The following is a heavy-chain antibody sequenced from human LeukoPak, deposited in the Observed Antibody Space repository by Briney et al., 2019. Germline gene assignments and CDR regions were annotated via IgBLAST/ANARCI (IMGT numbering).Heavy chain of an antibody. CDR2: INIDGSTI. J-gene: IGHJ4*02. CDR1: GFTFSSYW. D-gene: IGHD2-2*01. Sequence: GGSLRLSCVPSGFTFSSYWMHWVRQAPGKGLVWVSRINIDGSTINYADSVKGRFTISRDNAKNTLYLQMNSLRAEDTAVYYCARAGQYRFDYWGQGTLATVSS. CDR3: ARAGQYRFDY. V-gene: IGHV3-74*01.